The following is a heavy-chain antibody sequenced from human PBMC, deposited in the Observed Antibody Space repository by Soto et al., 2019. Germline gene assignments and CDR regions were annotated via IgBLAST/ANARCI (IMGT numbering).Heavy chain of an antibody. V-gene: IGHV1-69*02. D-gene: IGHD5-18*01. Sequence: QVQLVQSGAEVKKPGSSVKVSCKASRGTFSSYTLTWVRQDPGQGLEWMGRIIPILGIANYAQKFQGRVTITADKYTSTAYMELSSLRSEDTAVYYCARGGYSYGIDYWGQGTLVTVSS. J-gene: IGHJ4*02. CDR1: RGTFSSYT. CDR3: ARGGYSYGIDY. CDR2: IIPILGIA.